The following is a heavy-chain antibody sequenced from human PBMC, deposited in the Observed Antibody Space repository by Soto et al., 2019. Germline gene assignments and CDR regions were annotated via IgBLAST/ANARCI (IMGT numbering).Heavy chain of an antibody. D-gene: IGHD3-22*01. CDR2: ISYDGSNK. Sequence: GGSLRLSCAASGFTFSSYAMHWVRQAPGKGLEWVAVISYDGSNKYYADSVKGRFTISRDNSKNTLYLQMNSLRAEDTAVYYCARGPNYYDSSGYYYGPQSIWGQGTLVTVSS. J-gene: IGHJ4*02. CDR1: GFTFSSYA. V-gene: IGHV3-30-3*01. CDR3: ARGPNYYDSSGYYYGPQSI.